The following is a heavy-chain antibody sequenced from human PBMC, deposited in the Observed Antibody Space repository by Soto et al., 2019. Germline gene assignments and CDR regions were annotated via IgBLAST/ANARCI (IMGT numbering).Heavy chain of an antibody. V-gene: IGHV3-74*01. CDR3: ARGPHPEYQLLPFFYSSYYGMYV. J-gene: IGHJ6*02. CDR1: GFTFSSYW. Sequence: GGSLRLSCAASGFTFSSYWMHWVRQAPGKGLVWVSRINSDGSSTSYADSVKGRFTISRDNAKNTLYLQMNSLRAEDTAVYYCARGPHPEYQLLPFFYSSYYGMYVWGQGTTVTVSS. CDR2: INSDGSST. D-gene: IGHD2-2*01.